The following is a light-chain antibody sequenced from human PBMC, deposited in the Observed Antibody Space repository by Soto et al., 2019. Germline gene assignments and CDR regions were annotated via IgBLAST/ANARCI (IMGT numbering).Light chain of an antibody. CDR1: SSNIGAGYD. CDR3: QSYDSSLSGSYV. Sequence: QSVLTQPPSVSGAPGQRVTISCTGSSSNIGAGYDVHWYQRLPGTAPKVLIYSNNNRPSGVPDRFSGSKSGTSASLAITGRKAEDEADYYCQSYDSSLSGSYVFGTGTKLTVL. CDR2: SNN. J-gene: IGLJ1*01. V-gene: IGLV1-40*01.